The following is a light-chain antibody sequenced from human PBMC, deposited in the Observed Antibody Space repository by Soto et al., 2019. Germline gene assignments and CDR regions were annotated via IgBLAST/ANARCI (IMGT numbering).Light chain of an antibody. J-gene: IGKJ4*01. CDR1: QGISSY. CDR3: QQYYSYPLT. V-gene: IGKV1-8*01. Sequence: AIRMTQSPSSFSASTGDRVTITCRASQGISSYLAWYRQKPGKAPELLIYATSTLQSGVPSRFSGGGSGTEFTLTINCLQSEDFATYYCQQYYSYPLTFGGGTKVEIK. CDR2: ATS.